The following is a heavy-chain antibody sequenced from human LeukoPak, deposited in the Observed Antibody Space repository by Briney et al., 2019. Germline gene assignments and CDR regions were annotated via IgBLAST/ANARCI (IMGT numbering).Heavy chain of an antibody. Sequence: GGYLRLSCAASGFTVSSTYMSWVRQAPGKGLECVSVLHSGGSTYYADSVRGRFTISRDISKNTLYLQMNSLRVEDTAVYYCAKDLHNWGFDYWGQGILVTVSS. CDR1: GFTVSSTY. CDR3: AKDLHNWGFDY. J-gene: IGHJ4*02. D-gene: IGHD7-27*01. V-gene: IGHV3-53*01. CDR2: LHSGGST.